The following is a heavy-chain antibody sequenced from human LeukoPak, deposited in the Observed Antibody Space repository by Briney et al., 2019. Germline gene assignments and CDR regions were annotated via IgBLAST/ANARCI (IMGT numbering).Heavy chain of an antibody. CDR3: ARIPAPGTVDC. CDR1: GASISSSHYF. V-gene: IGHV4-39*07. Sequence: SETLSLTCTVSGASISSSHYFWGWLRQPPGKGLEYIGGVYHTGTTYYNPSLKSRVFVSVDTSKNQFSLKLTSVTAADTAIYYCARIPAPGTVDCWGQGTLVTVSS. CDR2: VYHTGTT. D-gene: IGHD6-13*01. J-gene: IGHJ4*02.